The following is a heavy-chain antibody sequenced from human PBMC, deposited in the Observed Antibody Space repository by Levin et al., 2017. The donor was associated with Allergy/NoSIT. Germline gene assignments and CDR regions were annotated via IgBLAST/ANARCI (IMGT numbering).Heavy chain of an antibody. Sequence: SETLSLTCTVSGGSISSYYWSWIRQPPGKGLEWIGYIYYSGSTNYNPSLKSRVTISVDTSKNQFSLKLSSVTAADTAVYYCARDHLGYCSSTSCYRGRYYYYYGMDVWGQGTTVTVSS. D-gene: IGHD2-2*02. CDR3: ARDHLGYCSSTSCYRGRYYYYYGMDV. CDR1: GGSISSYY. J-gene: IGHJ6*02. CDR2: IYYSGST. V-gene: IGHV4-59*01.